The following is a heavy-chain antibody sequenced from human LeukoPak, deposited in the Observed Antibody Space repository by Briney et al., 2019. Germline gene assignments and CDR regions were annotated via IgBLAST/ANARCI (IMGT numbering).Heavy chain of an antibody. CDR1: GGSISSYY. V-gene: IGHV4-59*01. CDR3: ARGTYIVATNYAFDI. J-gene: IGHJ3*02. D-gene: IGHD5-12*01. CDR2: IYYSGST. Sequence: SETLSLTCTVSGGSISSYYWSWIRQPPGKGLEWIGYIYYSGSTNYNPSLKSRVTISVDTSKNQFSLKLSSVTAADTAVYYCARGTYIVATNYAFDIWGQGTMVTVSS.